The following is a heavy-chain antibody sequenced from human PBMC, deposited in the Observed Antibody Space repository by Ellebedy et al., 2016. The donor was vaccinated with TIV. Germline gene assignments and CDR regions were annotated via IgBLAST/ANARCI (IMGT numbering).Heavy chain of an antibody. J-gene: IGHJ1*01. Sequence: GESLKISCAASGFSFSTSGMHWVRQTPDKGPELLAFIRYDGSRIFYGDSPRGRFIISRDNANNILSLQLDSLRPEDTAIYYCALAFGGVFGDWGQGTLVAVTS. D-gene: IGHD3-16*02. CDR3: ALAFGGVFGD. CDR2: IRYDGSRI. V-gene: IGHV3-30*02. CDR1: GFSFSTSG.